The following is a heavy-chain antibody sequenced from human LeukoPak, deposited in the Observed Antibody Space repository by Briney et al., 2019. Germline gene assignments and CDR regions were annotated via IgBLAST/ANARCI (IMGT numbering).Heavy chain of an antibody. CDR2: INHSGST. Sequence: SETLSLTCAVYGGSFSGYYWSWIRQPPGKGLEWIGEINHSGSTNYNPSLKSRVTISVDTSKNQFSLKLNSVTAADTAVYYCARGESITTFGVVIIGYNWFDPWGQGTLVTVSS. CDR1: GGSFSGYY. CDR3: ARGESITTFGVVIIGYNWFDP. V-gene: IGHV4-34*01. J-gene: IGHJ5*02. D-gene: IGHD3-3*01.